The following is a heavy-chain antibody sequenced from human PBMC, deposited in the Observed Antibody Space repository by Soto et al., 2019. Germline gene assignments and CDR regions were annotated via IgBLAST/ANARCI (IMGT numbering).Heavy chain of an antibody. V-gene: IGHV3-66*04. CDR2: IYSGGST. J-gene: IGHJ4*02. Sequence: GGSLRLSCAASGFTVSSNYMSWVRQAPGKGLEWVSVIYSGGSTYYADSVKGRFTISRDNSKNTLYLQMNSLGAEDTAVYYCARLVVVAATAFDYWGQGTLVTVSS. CDR1: GFTVSSNY. CDR3: ARLVVVAATAFDY. D-gene: IGHD2-15*01.